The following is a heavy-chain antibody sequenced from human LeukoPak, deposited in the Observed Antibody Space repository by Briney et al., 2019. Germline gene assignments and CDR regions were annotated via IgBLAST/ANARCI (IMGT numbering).Heavy chain of an antibody. CDR1: GFTFSSYW. CDR3: ARDPYGDYGADYFDY. V-gene: IGHV3-74*01. CDR2: INSDGSST. J-gene: IGHJ4*02. Sequence: GGSLRLSCAASGFTFSSYWMHWVRQAPGKGLVWVSRINSDGSSTSYADSVKGRFTISRDNAKNTLYLQMNSLRAEDTAVYYCARDPYGDYGADYFDYWGQGTLVTVSS. D-gene: IGHD4-17*01.